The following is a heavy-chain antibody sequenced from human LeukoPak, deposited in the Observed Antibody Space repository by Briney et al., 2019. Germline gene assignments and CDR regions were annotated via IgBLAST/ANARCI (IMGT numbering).Heavy chain of an antibody. Sequence: ASVKVSRKASGYTFTSYDINWVRQASGQGLEWMGWMNPNSGNTGYAQKFQGRVTMTRNTSISTAYMELSSLRSEDTAVYYCARNVGGIAAAGTRSWGNWFDPWGQGTLVTVSS. CDR1: GYTFTSYD. V-gene: IGHV1-8*01. CDR2: MNPNSGNT. CDR3: ARNVGGIAAAGTRSWGNWFDP. J-gene: IGHJ5*02. D-gene: IGHD6-13*01.